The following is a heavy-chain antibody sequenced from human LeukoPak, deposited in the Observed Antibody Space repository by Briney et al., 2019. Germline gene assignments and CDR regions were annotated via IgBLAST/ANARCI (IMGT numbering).Heavy chain of an antibody. J-gene: IGHJ4*02. Sequence: GGSLRLSCAASGFTFSSYAMSWVRQAPGKGLEWVSGISNSGGTTYYADSVKGRFTISRDNSKNTLYLQVDSLRAEDTAVYHCAKNLDGVATYFDYWGQGTLVTVSS. D-gene: IGHD5-12*01. CDR1: GFTFSSYA. CDR2: ISNSGGTT. CDR3: AKNLDGVATYFDY. V-gene: IGHV3-23*01.